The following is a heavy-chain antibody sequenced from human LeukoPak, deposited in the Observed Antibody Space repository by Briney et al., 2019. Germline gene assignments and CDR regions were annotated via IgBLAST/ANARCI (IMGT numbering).Heavy chain of an antibody. V-gene: IGHV3-30*04. D-gene: IGHD2/OR15-2a*01. CDR1: GFTFSSYA. J-gene: IGHJ4*02. Sequence: GGSLRLSCAASGFTFSSYAMHWVRQAPGKGLEWVAVISHDGSNKYYADSVKGRFTISRDNSKNTLYLQMNSLRAEDTAVYYCARDHKDYLVDYWGQGTLVTVSS. CDR3: ARDHKDYLVDY. CDR2: ISHDGSNK.